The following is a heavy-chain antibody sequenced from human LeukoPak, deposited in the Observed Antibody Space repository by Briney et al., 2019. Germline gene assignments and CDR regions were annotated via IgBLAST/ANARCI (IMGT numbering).Heavy chain of an antibody. CDR2: IYTSGST. Sequence: SETLSLTCTVSGNSFGDYYWSWIRQPAGKGLEWIGRIYTSGSTTYNPSLKSRVTMSVDTSKSQFSLNLMSVTAADTAVYYCTRVVARWLVRWGWFDPWGQGTLVTVSS. V-gene: IGHV4-4*07. CDR1: GNSFGDYY. CDR3: TRVVARWLVRWGWFDP. D-gene: IGHD6-19*01. J-gene: IGHJ5*02.